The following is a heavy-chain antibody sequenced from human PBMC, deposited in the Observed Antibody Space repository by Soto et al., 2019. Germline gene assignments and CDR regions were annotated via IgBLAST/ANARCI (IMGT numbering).Heavy chain of an antibody. CDR2: IYHSGST. Sequence: QLQLQESGSGLVKPSQTLSLTCAVSGGSISSGGYSWSWIRQPPGKGLEWIGYIYHSGSTYYNPSLQSRVTISVARSKNQFSLKLSSVTAADTAVYYCARDRGPSLFDYWGQGTLVTVSS. J-gene: IGHJ4*02. V-gene: IGHV4-30-2*01. CDR1: GGSISSGGYS. CDR3: ARDRGPSLFDY.